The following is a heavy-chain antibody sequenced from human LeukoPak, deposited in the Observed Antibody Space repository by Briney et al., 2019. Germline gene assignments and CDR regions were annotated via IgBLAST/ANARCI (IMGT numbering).Heavy chain of an antibody. CDR2: INWNGGST. J-gene: IGHJ6*03. CDR1: GFTFDDYG. Sequence: GGSLRLSCAASGFTFDDYGMSWVRQAPGKGLEWVSGINWNGGSTGYADSVEGRFTISRDNAKNSLYLQMNSLRAEDTALYYCARGKYSSGWYGYQGNYYYYYMDVWGKGTTVTVSS. V-gene: IGHV3-20*04. CDR3: ARGKYSSGWYGYQGNYYYYYMDV. D-gene: IGHD6-19*01.